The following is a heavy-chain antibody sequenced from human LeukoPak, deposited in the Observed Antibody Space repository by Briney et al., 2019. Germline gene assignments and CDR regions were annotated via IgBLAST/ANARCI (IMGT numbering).Heavy chain of an antibody. CDR3: ARDRPPKYASAYYVILTNDY. D-gene: IGHD3-9*01. CDR1: GYTFTSYG. J-gene: IGHJ4*02. CDR2: ISAYNGNT. Sequence: ASVKVSCKASGYTFTSYGISWVRQAPGQGLEWMGWISAYNGNTNYAQKLQGRVTMTTDTSTSTAYMELRSLRSDDTAVYYCARDRPPKYASAYYVILTNDYWGQGTLVTVSS. V-gene: IGHV1-18*01.